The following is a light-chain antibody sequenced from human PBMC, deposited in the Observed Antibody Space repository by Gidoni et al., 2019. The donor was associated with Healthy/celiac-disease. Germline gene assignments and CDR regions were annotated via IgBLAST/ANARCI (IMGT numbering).Light chain of an antibody. V-gene: IGLV1-44*01. CDR1: SSNSGSNT. J-gene: IGLJ2*01. CDR2: SNN. Sequence: QSVLTQPPSASGTPGQRVTIPCSGSSSNSGSNTVNWYQQLPGTAPTLLIYSNNQRPSGVPDRFSGSKSGTSASLAISGLQSEDGADYYCAAWDDSLNGPVVFGGGTKLTVL. CDR3: AAWDDSLNGPVV.